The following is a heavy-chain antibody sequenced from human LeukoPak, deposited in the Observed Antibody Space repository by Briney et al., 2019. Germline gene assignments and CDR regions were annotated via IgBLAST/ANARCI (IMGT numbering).Heavy chain of an antibody. CDR2: IYYSGST. V-gene: IGHV4-59*01. Sequence: SETLSLTCTVSGGSISSYYWSWIRQPPGKGLEWLGYIYYSGSTSYNPSLKSRVTISVDTSKNQFSLKLSSVTAADTAVYYCARDLGYYDSSGYQAYWYFDLWGRGTLVTVSS. CDR3: ARDLGYYDSSGYQAYWYFDL. CDR1: GGSISSYY. D-gene: IGHD3-22*01. J-gene: IGHJ2*01.